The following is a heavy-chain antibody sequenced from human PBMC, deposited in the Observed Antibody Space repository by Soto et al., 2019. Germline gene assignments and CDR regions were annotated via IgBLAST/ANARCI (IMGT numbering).Heavy chain of an antibody. CDR3: AAGVSSGGMDV. J-gene: IGHJ6*02. D-gene: IGHD3-10*02. CDR1: GFTFSDSA. Sequence: QMQLVQSGPEVKKPGTSVKVSCKASGFTFSDSAVQWVRQARGQRLEWIGWIVVGSGNTNYAQKFQERVTITRDMSTRTAYMELGSLRSEDTAVFYCAAGVSSGGMDVWGQGTTVTVSS. CDR2: IVVGSGNT. V-gene: IGHV1-58*01.